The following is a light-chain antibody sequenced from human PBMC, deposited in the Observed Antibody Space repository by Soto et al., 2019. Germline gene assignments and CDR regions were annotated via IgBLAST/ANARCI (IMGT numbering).Light chain of an antibody. CDR2: DVS. Sequence: QSVLTQRPSVSGSPGQSVTISCTGTSSDVGSSNGVSWYQQPPGTAPKLMIYDVSNRPSGVPDRFSGSKSGNTASLTISGLQAEDEADYYCSSYTSSSTYVFGTGTKVTVL. CDR1: SSDVGSSNG. CDR3: SSYTSSSTYV. J-gene: IGLJ1*01. V-gene: IGLV2-18*02.